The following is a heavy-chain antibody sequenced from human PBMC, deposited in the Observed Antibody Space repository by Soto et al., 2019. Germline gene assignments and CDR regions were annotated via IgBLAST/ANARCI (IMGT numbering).Heavy chain of an antibody. CDR3: ARHARKADFWSGYYPQFDY. D-gene: IGHD3-3*01. V-gene: IGHV4-39*01. J-gene: IGHJ4*02. CDR1: GGSISSSSYY. CDR2: IYYSGST. Sequence: QLQLQESGPGLVKPSETLSLTCTVSGGSISSSSYYWGWIRQPPGKGLEWIGSIYYSGSTYYNPSLKSRVTISVDTSKNQFSLKLSSVTAADTAVYYCARHARKADFWSGYYPQFDYWGQGTLVTVSS.